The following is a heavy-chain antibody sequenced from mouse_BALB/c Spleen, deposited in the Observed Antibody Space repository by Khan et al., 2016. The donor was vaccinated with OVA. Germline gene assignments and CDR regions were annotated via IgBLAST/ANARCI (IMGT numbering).Heavy chain of an antibody. CDR1: GFIIKDYY. D-gene: IGHD2-3*01. V-gene: IGHV14-1*02. CDR3: TRDGYSPWFTY. CDR2: IDPENGNT. J-gene: IGHJ3*01. Sequence: VQLKQSGAELVRPGALVKLSCKASGFIIKDYYMHWVKQRPEQGLVWIGRIDPENGNTIYDPKFQGKASITSDTSSNTAYLQLSSLTSEDTAVYYCTRDGYSPWFTYWGQGTLVTVSA.